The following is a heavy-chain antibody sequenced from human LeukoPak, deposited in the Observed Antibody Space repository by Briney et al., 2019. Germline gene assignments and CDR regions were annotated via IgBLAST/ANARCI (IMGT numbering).Heavy chain of an antibody. V-gene: IGHV3-74*01. CDR3: AKDPVNWGQDSGTFDI. CDR2: INSDGSST. CDR1: GFTFSSYW. Sequence: QPGGSLRLSCAASGFTFSSYWMYWVRQAPGKGLVWVSRINSDGSSTSYADSVKGRFTISRDNSKNTLYLQMNTLRVEDTAVYYCAKDPVNWGQDSGTFDIWGQGTMVTVSS. J-gene: IGHJ3*02. D-gene: IGHD3-16*01.